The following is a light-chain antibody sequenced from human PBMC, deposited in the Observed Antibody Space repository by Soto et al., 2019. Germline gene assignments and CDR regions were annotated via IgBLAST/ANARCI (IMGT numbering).Light chain of an antibody. CDR1: HSFGGN. Sequence: EIVMPQSPATLSVSPGERVTLSCRATHSFGGNLAWYQQTPGQAPRLLIYDASTRATGIPASFSGSGSGTEFTLTISSLQSEDFAVYFCQQYNNWPPYTCGQGTKLEIK. CDR3: QQYNNWPPYT. CDR2: DAS. J-gene: IGKJ2*01. V-gene: IGKV3-15*01.